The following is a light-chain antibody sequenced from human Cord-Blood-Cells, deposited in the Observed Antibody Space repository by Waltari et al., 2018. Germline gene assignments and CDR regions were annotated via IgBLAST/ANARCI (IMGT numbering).Light chain of an antibody. J-gene: IGLJ3*02. CDR2: GNS. CDR3: QSYDSSLSGWV. V-gene: IGLV1-40*01. CDR1: SSNIGAGYD. Sequence: QSVLTQPPSVSVAPGQRVTISCTGSSSNIGAGYDVHWYQQLPGTAPKLLIYGNSKRPSAGPDRFAGSKSGTSASPAITGREAEDEADYYCQSYDSSLSGWVFGGGTKLTVL.